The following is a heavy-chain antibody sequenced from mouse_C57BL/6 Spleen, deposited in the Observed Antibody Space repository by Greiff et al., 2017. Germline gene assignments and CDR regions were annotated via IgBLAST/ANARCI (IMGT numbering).Heavy chain of an antibody. CDR2: INPSTGGT. Sequence: EVQLKQSGPELVKPGASVKISCKASGYSFTGYYMNWVKQSPEKSLEWIGEINPSTGGTTYNQKFKAKATLTVDKSSSTAYMQLKSLTSEDSAVYYCARGGFYVLAYWGQGTLVTVSA. J-gene: IGHJ3*01. CDR1: GYSFTGYY. CDR3: ARGGFYVLAY. V-gene: IGHV1-42*01. D-gene: IGHD2-12*01.